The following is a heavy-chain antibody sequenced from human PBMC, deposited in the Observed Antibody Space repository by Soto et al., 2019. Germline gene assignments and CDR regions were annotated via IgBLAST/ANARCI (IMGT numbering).Heavy chain of an antibody. D-gene: IGHD5-12*01. CDR2: IYYSGST. CDR3: ARGDVDIVATMVPYYYGMDV. J-gene: IGHJ6*02. CDR1: GGSISSYY. Sequence: PSETLSLTCTVSGGSISSYYWSWIRQPPGKGLEWIGYIYYSGSTNYNPSLKSRVTISVDTSKNQFSLKLSSVTAADTAVYYCARGDVDIVATMVPYYYGMDVWGQGTTVTVSS. V-gene: IGHV4-59*01.